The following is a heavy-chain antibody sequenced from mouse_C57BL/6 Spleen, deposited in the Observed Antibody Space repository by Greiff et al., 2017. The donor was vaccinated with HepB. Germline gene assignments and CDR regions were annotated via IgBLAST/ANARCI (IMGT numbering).Heavy chain of an antibody. CDR1: GYAFSSSG. D-gene: IGHD1-1*01. V-gene: IGHV1-82*01. Sequence: QVQLQQSGPELVKPGASVKISCKASGYAFSSSGMNWVKQRPGKGLEWIGLIYPGDGDTNYNGKFKGKATLTADKSSSTAYMQLSSLTSEDSAVYFCARGYYGSFDYWGQGTTLTVAS. CDR2: IYPGDGDT. CDR3: ARGYYGSFDY. J-gene: IGHJ2*01.